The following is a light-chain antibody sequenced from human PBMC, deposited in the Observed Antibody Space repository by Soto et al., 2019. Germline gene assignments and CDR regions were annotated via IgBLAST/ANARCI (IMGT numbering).Light chain of an antibody. CDR1: QTISSW. J-gene: IGKJ5*01. Sequence: DIQMTQSPSPLSASVGDRVTITCRASQTISSWLAWYQQKPGKAPKLLIYDASDLETGVPSRFSGSGSGTGFTFTISSLQPEDFATYYCQQYESLPLTFGQGTRLEIK. CDR2: DAS. V-gene: IGKV1-33*01. CDR3: QQYESLPLT.